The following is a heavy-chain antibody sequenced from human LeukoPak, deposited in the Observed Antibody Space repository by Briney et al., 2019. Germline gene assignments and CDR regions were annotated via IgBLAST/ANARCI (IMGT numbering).Heavy chain of an antibody. Sequence: GASVKVSCKASGGTFSSYAISWVRQAPGQGLEWMGGIIPIFGTANYAQKFQDRVTITADESTSTAYMELSSLRSEDTAVYYCAKDQASARSGWLDYWGQGTLVTVSS. CDR3: AKDQASARSGWLDY. D-gene: IGHD6-19*01. J-gene: IGHJ4*02. V-gene: IGHV1-69*13. CDR1: GGTFSSYA. CDR2: IIPIFGTA.